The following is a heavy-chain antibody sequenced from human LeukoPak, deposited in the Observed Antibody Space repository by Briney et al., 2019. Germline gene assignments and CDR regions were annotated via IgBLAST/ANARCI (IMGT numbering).Heavy chain of an antibody. V-gene: IGHV3-21*04. CDR2: ISSSSSYI. Sequence: TGGSLRLSCAASGFTFSSYSMNWVRQAPGKGLEWVSSISSSSSYIYYADSVKGRFTISRDNAKNSLYLQMNSLRAEDTAVYYCAKDVPDYYDSSGYNFDYWGQGTLVTVSS. CDR1: GFTFSSYS. D-gene: IGHD3-22*01. CDR3: AKDVPDYYDSSGYNFDY. J-gene: IGHJ4*02.